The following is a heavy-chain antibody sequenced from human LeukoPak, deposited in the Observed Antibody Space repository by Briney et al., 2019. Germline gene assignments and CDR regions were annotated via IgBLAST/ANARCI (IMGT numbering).Heavy chain of an antibody. Sequence: GGSLRLSCAASGFTFSSYSMNWVRQAPGKGLEWVSSISSSSSYIYYADSVKGRFTISRDNAKNSLYLQMNSLRAEDTAVYYCARNGQLEWLGVSLWYCDLWPRGTVVTLST. CDR2: ISSSSSYI. D-gene: IGHD6-19*01. V-gene: IGHV3-21*01. J-gene: IGHJ2*01. CDR3: ARNGQLEWLGVSLWYCDL. CDR1: GFTFSSYS.